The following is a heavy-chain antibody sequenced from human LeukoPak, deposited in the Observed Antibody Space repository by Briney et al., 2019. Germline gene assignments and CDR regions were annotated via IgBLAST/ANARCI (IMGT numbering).Heavy chain of an antibody. V-gene: IGHV4-39*01. Sequence: SETLSLTCSVSGGSISSSGYYWGWIRQPPGKGLEWIGSIYFSGITYYNPSLKSRVTISVDTSKNQFSLKLRALTAADTAVYYCARTYFYDSSGSYSGGSYFDYWGQGTLVTVSS. CDR1: GGSISSSGYY. CDR2: IYFSGIT. J-gene: IGHJ4*02. D-gene: IGHD3-22*01. CDR3: ARTYFYDSSGSYSGGSYFDY.